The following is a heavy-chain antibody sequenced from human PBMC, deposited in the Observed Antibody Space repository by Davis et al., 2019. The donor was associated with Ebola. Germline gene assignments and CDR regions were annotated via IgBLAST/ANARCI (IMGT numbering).Heavy chain of an antibody. Sequence: ASVKVSCKASGYTFTSYGISWVRQAPGQGLEWMGWISAYNGNTNYAQKLQGRVTMTTDTSTSTAYMELRSLRSDDTAVYYCANYCSGGSCYGGFDYWGQGTLVTVSS. CDR2: ISAYNGNT. V-gene: IGHV1-18*01. J-gene: IGHJ4*02. CDR3: ANYCSGGSCYGGFDY. CDR1: GYTFTSYG. D-gene: IGHD2-15*01.